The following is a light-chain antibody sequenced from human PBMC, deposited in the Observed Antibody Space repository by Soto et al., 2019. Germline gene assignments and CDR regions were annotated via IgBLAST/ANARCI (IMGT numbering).Light chain of an antibody. CDR2: GAS. CDR1: QSVSSTY. J-gene: IGKJ3*01. V-gene: IGKV3-20*01. CDR3: QQCGGSPLFT. Sequence: IVLTQSPGTLSLSPGERATLSCRASQSVSSTYLAWYQQKPGQAPRLLMYGASSRATGIPDRLSGSGSGTEFTLTISRLEPEDSAVYYCQQCGGSPLFTFGPGTKVDV.